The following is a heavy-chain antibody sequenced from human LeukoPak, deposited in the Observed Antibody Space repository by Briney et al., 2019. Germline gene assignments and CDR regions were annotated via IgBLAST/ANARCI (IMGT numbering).Heavy chain of an antibody. CDR1: GFTFSSYE. J-gene: IGHJ4*02. Sequence: GGSLRLSCAASGFTFSSYEMNWVRQAPGKGLEWVSYISNSGSTIYYADSVKGRFTISRDNAKNSLYLQMNSLRAEDTAVYYCARDRLVYYGSGDGYFDYWGQGTLVTVSS. D-gene: IGHD3-10*01. CDR2: ISNSGSTI. V-gene: IGHV3-48*03. CDR3: ARDRLVYYGSGDGYFDY.